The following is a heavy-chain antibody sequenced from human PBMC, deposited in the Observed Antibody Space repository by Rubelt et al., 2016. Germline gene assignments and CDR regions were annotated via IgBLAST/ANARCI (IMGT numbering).Heavy chain of an antibody. CDR1: GFTFSSYS. CDR2: IKSKTDGGTT. Sequence: GSLRLSCAASGFTFSSYSMNWVRQAPGKGLEWVGRIKSKTDGGTTDYAAPVKGRFTISRDDSKNTLYVQMNSLKTEDTAVYYCAKDLGILTDAFDIWGQGTMVTVSS. V-gene: IGHV3-15*01. D-gene: IGHD3-9*01. CDR3: AKDLGILTDAFDI. J-gene: IGHJ3*02.